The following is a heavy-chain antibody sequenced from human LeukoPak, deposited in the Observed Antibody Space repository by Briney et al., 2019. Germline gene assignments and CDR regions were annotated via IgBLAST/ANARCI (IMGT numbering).Heavy chain of an antibody. CDR2: ISSSGSTI. J-gene: IGHJ4*02. D-gene: IGHD6-19*01. V-gene: IGHV3-48*04. Sequence: PGGSLRLSCAASGFIFSHYGMHWVRQAPGKGLEWVSYISSSGSTIYYADSVKGRFTISRDNAKNSLYLQMNSLRAEDTAVYYCARGREQWLEGIDYWGQGTLVTVSS. CDR1: GFIFSHYG. CDR3: ARGREQWLEGIDY.